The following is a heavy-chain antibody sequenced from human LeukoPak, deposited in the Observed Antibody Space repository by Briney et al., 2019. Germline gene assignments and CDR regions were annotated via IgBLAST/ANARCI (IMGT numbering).Heavy chain of an antibody. D-gene: IGHD6-19*01. Sequence: GGSLRLSCAASGFTFSSYSMNWVRQAPGKGLEWVSYISSSSSSTIYYADSVKGRFTISRDNAKNSLYLQMNSLRAEDTAVYYCAREAVAGRYYYYYMDVWGKGTTVTVSS. CDR3: AREAVAGRYYYYYMDV. V-gene: IGHV3-48*01. J-gene: IGHJ6*03. CDR2: ISSSSSSTI. CDR1: GFTFSSYS.